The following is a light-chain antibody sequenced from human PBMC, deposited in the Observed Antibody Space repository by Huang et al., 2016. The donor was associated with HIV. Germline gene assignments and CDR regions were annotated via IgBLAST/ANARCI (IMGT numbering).Light chain of an antibody. J-gene: IGKJ4*01. CDR1: QGISTS. V-gene: IGKV1-9*01. Sequence: IQLTQSPSSLSASIGDRVTITCRASQGISTSLAWNQQKPGKAPNLLIFDASSLRSGVPSRFSGSRSGTVFTLSISSLQPEDFATYFCQQLRSYPLTFGGGTKVGIK. CDR2: DAS. CDR3: QQLRSYPLT.